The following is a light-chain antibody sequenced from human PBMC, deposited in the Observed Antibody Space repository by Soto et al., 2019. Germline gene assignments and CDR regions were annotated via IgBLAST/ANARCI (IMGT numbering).Light chain of an antibody. Sequence: DIQMTQSPSSLSASVGDRVTITCRASQSISTYLNWFQQKPGKAPKPLIYAASSVQSGVPSRFSGSGSGTDFTLTISSLQPEDFATYYCQQSYSTPPYTFGQGTKLEIK. V-gene: IGKV1-39*01. CDR1: QSISTY. CDR3: QQSYSTPPYT. J-gene: IGKJ2*01. CDR2: AAS.